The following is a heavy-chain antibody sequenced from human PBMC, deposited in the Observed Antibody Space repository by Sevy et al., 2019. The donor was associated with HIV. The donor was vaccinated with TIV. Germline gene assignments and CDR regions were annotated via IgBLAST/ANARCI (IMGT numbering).Heavy chain of an antibody. D-gene: IGHD3-22*01. CDR1: GFTFSSYD. J-gene: IGHJ4*02. CDR3: ARAFRHDYYDSSGYDY. CDR2: IGTAGDT. Sequence: GGSLRLSCGASGFTFSSYDMHWVRQATGKGLEWVSAIGTAGDTYYPGSVKGRFTISRENAKNSLYLQMNSLRAGDTAVYYCARAFRHDYYDSSGYDYWGQGTLVTVSS. V-gene: IGHV3-13*01.